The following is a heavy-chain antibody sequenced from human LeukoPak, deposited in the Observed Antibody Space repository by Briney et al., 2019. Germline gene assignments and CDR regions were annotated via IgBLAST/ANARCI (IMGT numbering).Heavy chain of an antibody. CDR2: INHSGST. CDR1: GGSFSGYY. J-gene: IGHJ3*02. CDR3: AREGGIALAFDI. D-gene: IGHD6-13*01. Sequence: SETLSLTCAVYGGSFSGYYWSWIRQPPGKGLEWIGEINHSGSTNYNPSLKSRVTISVDRSKNQFSLKLSSVTAADTAVYYCAREGGIALAFDIWGQGTMVTVSS. V-gene: IGHV4-34*01.